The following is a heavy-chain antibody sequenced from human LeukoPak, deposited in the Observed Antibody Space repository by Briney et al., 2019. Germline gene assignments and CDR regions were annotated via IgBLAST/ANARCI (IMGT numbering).Heavy chain of an antibody. CDR1: GGTFISHA. D-gene: IGHD3-22*01. J-gene: IGHJ4*02. V-gene: IGHV1-69*04. CDR3: ARAEDSSGYYPSY. CDR2: IIPVIGVG. Sequence: VASVKVSCKASGGTFISHAISWVRQAPGQGLEWMGRIIPVIGVGNYAQKFQGRVTITADKSTSTVYMEVISLTSEDTAFYYCARAEDSSGYYPSYWGQGTLVAVSS.